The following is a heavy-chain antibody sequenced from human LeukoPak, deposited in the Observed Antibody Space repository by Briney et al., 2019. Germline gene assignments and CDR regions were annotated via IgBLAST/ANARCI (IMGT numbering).Heavy chain of an antibody. J-gene: IGHJ4*02. D-gene: IGHD3-3*01. Sequence: PGGSLRLSCAASGFTFSSYSMNWVRQAPGKGLEWVSSISSSSSYIYYADSVKGRFTISRDNAKNSLYLQMNSLRAEDTAVYYCARINTTNYDFWSGYYSTVYYFDHWGQGTLVTVSS. CDR2: ISSSSSYI. V-gene: IGHV3-21*01. CDR1: GFTFSSYS. CDR3: ARINTTNYDFWSGYYSTVYYFDH.